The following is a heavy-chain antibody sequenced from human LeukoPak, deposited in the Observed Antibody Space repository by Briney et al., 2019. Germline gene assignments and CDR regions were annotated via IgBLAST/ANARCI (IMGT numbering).Heavy chain of an antibody. CDR3: VRDPSYGSSWYYYMDV. J-gene: IGHJ6*03. V-gene: IGHV3-48*04. D-gene: IGHD6-13*01. CDR2: ISSSSFKI. CDR1: GFTFTSYA. Sequence: GGSLRLSCAASGFTFTSYAMSWVRQAPGKGLEWVSYISSSSFKIGYADSVKGRFTISRDNSKNLLYLQMDSLRVEDTAVYYCVRDPSYGSSWYYYMDVWGKGTTVTVSS.